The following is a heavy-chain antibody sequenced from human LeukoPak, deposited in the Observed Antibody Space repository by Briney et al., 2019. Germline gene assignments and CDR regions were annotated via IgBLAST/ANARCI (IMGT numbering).Heavy chain of an antibody. CDR2: ISYDGSNK. J-gene: IGHJ3*02. V-gene: IGHV3-30*18. CDR1: GFTFSSYG. CDR3: AKEKRVLRYFDWFDAFDI. Sequence: GGSLRLSCAASGFTFSSYGMHWVRQAPGKGLEWVAVISYDGSNKYYADSVKGRFTISRDNSKNTLYLQMNSLRAEDTAVYYCAKEKRVLRYFDWFDAFDIWGQGTMVTVSS. D-gene: IGHD3-9*01.